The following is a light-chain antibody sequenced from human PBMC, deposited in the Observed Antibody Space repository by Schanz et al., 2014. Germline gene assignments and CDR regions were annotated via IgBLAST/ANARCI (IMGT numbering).Light chain of an antibody. Sequence: QSALTQPASVSGSPGQSITISCTGTSSDVGSYNLVSWYQQHPGKAPKLMIYEVSKRPSGVSTRFSGSKSGNTASLTISGLQAEDEADYYCCSYAGSYTLVFGGGTKLT. CDR3: CSYAGSYTLV. CDR1: SSDVGSYNL. V-gene: IGLV2-23*02. CDR2: EVS. J-gene: IGLJ3*02.